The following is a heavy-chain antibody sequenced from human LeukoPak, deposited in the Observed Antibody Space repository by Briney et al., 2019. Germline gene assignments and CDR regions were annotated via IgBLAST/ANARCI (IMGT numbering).Heavy chain of an antibody. CDR1: GFTFSSYS. CDR3: AREVSRWGLYFDY. J-gene: IGHJ4*02. Sequence: GGSLRLSCAASGFTFSSYSMNWVRQAPGKGLEWVSYISSSSSIIYYADSVKGRFTISRDNAKNSLYLQMNSLRAEDTAVYYCAREVSRWGLYFDYWGQGTLVTVSS. CDR2: ISSSSSII. V-gene: IGHV3-48*04. D-gene: IGHD3-16*01.